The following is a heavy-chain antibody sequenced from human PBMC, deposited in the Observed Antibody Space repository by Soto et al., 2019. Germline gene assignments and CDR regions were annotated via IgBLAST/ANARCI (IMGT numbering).Heavy chain of an antibody. CDR3: VIQGIDYPHGHVDV. CDR2: VYYTGGT. Sequence: QVHVQQSGPGLVKPSETLSLSCTVSSGPSRSHNCGWIRQPPGRGLEWIGYVYYTGGTSYNPSLKSRVTISADASTNLSSLTLGAVTVADTAVEYCVIQGIDYPHGHVDVGGQWTTVSISS. J-gene: IGHJ6*02. D-gene: IGHD1-26*01. CDR1: SGPSRSHN. V-gene: IGHV4-59*08.